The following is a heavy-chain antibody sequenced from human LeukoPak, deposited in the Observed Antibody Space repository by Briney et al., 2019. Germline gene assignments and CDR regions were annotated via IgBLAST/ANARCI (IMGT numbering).Heavy chain of an antibody. V-gene: IGHV3-23*01. CDR1: GFTFSSYN. CDR2: ISGSGGST. D-gene: IGHD6-19*01. J-gene: IGHJ4*02. CDR3: ARDRAVRLRKQWLVGPIDY. Sequence: GGSLRLSCAASGFTFSSYNMNWVRQAPGKGLEWVSAISGSGGSTYYADSVKGRFTISRDNSKNTLYLQMNSLRAEDTAVYYCARDRAVRLRKQWLVGPIDYWGQGTLVTVSS.